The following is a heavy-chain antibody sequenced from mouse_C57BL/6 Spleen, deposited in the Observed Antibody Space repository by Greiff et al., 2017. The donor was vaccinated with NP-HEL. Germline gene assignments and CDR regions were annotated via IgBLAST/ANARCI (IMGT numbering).Heavy chain of an antibody. J-gene: IGHJ2*01. D-gene: IGHD1-1*01. CDR2: ISDGGSYT. CDR1: GFTFSSYA. CDR3: ARDQGISYGYFDY. Sequence: EVQGVESGGGLVKPGGSLKLSCAASGFTFSSYAMSWVRQTPEKRLEWVATISDGGSYTYYPDNVKGRFTISRDNAKNNLYLQMSHLKSEDTAMYYCARDQGISYGYFDYWGQGTTLTVSS. V-gene: IGHV5-4*01.